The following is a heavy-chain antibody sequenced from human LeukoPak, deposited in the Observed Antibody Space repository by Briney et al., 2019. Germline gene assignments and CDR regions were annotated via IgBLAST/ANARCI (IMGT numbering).Heavy chain of an antibody. CDR3: AKDTSVGKYCTNGVCSPFDY. V-gene: IGHV3-23*01. Sequence: GGSLRLSCAGSGFTFSSYAMSWVRQAPGQGLEWVSVISDSGDYTSYADSVRGRFTISRDNSRNTLYLQMISLRPEDTAVYYCAKDTSVGKYCTNGVCSPFDYWGQGTLVTVSS. D-gene: IGHD2-8*01. J-gene: IGHJ4*02. CDR1: GFTFSSYA. CDR2: ISDSGDYT.